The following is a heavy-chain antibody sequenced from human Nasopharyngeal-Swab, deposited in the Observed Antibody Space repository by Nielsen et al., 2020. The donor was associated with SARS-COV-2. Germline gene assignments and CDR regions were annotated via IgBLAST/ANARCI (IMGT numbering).Heavy chain of an antibody. CDR3: AHRGIAVASGWFDP. Sequence: SGPTLVKPTQTLTLTCTFSGFSLSTSGVGVGWIRQPQGKALEWLALIYWDDDKRYSPSLKSRLTITKDTSKNQVVLTMTNMDPVDTATYYCAHRGIAVASGWFDPWGQGTLVTVSS. CDR1: GFSLSTSGVG. CDR2: IYWDDDK. V-gene: IGHV2-5*02. J-gene: IGHJ5*02. D-gene: IGHD6-19*01.